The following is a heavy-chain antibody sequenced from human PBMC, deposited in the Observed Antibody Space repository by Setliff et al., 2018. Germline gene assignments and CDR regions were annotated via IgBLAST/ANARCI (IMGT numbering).Heavy chain of an antibody. D-gene: IGHD3-16*01. CDR1: GGSVGNSYYY. CDR2: IYTTWST. CDR3: ARVWELWPSTKNWFDP. V-gene: IGHV4-61*02. Sequence: TSETLSLTCTVSGGSVGNSYYYWNWIRQPAGKGLEWIGRIYTTWSTNYNPSLRSRVSISLDTSKSQFFLKLNSVTAADTAVYYCARVWELWPSTKNWFDPWGQGTLVTVSS. J-gene: IGHJ5*02.